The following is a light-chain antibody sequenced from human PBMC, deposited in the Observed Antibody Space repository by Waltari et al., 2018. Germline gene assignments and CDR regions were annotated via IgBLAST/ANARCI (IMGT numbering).Light chain of an antibody. CDR1: SSYVGSYNL. CDR3: CSYAGSSSWV. J-gene: IGLJ3*02. Sequence: QSALTQPASVSGSPGQSITISCTGTSSYVGSYNLVSWYQQHPRKAPKLMIYEGSKRPSVVANRFSGSNSGNTASLSISGLQAEDESDYYGCSYAGSSSWVFGGGTKLIVL. V-gene: IGLV2-23*01. CDR2: EGS.